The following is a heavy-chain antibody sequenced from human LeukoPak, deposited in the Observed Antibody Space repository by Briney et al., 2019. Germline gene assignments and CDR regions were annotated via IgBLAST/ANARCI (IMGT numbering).Heavy chain of an antibody. CDR3: AGELWGSSFDY. CDR2: ISYDGSNK. Sequence: PGGSLRLSCAASGFTFSSYAMHWVRQAPGKGLEWVALISYDGSNKYYADAVKGRFTISRDNSKNKLYLQMNSLRAEDTAVYYCAGELWGSSFDYWGQGTLVTVSS. CDR1: GFTFSSYA. V-gene: IGHV3-30-3*01. J-gene: IGHJ4*02. D-gene: IGHD3-16*01.